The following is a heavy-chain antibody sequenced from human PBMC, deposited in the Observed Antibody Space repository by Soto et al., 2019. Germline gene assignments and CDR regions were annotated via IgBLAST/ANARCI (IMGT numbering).Heavy chain of an antibody. D-gene: IGHD1-26*01. J-gene: IGHJ2*01. Sequence: EVQLLESGGGLVQPGGSLRLPCAASGFTFSSYAMSWVRQAPGKGLEWVSAISGSGGSTYYADSVKGRFTISRDNSMNTLYLKMNSLRAEDTAVYYCAKLEGGWELLGGYFELWGRGTLVTVSS. CDR1: GFTFSSYA. V-gene: IGHV3-23*01. CDR3: AKLEGGWELLGGYFEL. CDR2: ISGSGGST.